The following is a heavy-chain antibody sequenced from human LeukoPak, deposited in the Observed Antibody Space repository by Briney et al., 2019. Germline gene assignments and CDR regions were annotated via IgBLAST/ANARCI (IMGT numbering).Heavy chain of an antibody. CDR3: ARDQPELLLVPYYFDY. CDR1: GFTFSSYS. Sequence: GGSLRLSCAASGFTFSSYSMNWVRQAPGKGLEWVSSISSSSSYIYYAGSVKGRFTISRDNAKNSLYLQMNRLRAEDTAVYYCARDQPELLLVPYYFDYWGQGTLVTVSS. V-gene: IGHV3-21*01. J-gene: IGHJ4*02. CDR2: ISSSSSYI. D-gene: IGHD1-26*01.